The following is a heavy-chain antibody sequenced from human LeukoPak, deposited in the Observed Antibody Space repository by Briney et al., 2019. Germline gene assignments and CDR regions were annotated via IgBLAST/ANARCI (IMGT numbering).Heavy chain of an antibody. CDR1: GFTFSSYW. D-gene: IGHD3-10*01. Sequence: GGSLRLSCAASGFTFSSYWMSWVRQAPGKGLEWVANVKQDGSEKYYVDSAKGRFTISRDNAKNSLYLQMNSLRAEDTAVYYCARDGEPLLWFGELLGPYFDYWGQGTLVTVSS. J-gene: IGHJ4*02. V-gene: IGHV3-7*03. CDR2: VKQDGSEK. CDR3: ARDGEPLLWFGELLGPYFDY.